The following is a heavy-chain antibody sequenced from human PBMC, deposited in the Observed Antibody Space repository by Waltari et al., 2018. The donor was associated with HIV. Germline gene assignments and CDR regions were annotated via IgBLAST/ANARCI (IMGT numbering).Heavy chain of an antibody. Sequence: QVQLQESGPGLVKPSETLSLTCAVSGYSISSGYYWGWIRQPPGKGLELIGSLYHSGDSYYNPSLQSRISISLDTSKSHFSLKRSSVTAADTAVYFCARAVLRYFDNWFDPWGQGTLVTVS. V-gene: IGHV4-38-2*01. D-gene: IGHD3-9*01. CDR3: ARAVLRYFDNWFDP. J-gene: IGHJ5*02. CDR2: LYHSGDS. CDR1: GYSISSGYY.